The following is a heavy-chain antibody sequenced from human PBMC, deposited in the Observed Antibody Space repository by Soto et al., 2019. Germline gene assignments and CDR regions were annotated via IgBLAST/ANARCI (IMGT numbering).Heavy chain of an antibody. CDR3: ARPYGGKIGDAPDL. Sequence: PGGSLRLSCVASGFTFSSYAMRWVRQVPGKGLEWVSTISDAAGSAYHVDSVKGRFTISRDNSKKTLYLQMNSLRAEDSAVYYCARPYGGKIGDAPDLWGPGTMVTVSS. D-gene: IGHD4-17*01. J-gene: IGHJ3*01. CDR1: GFTFSSYA. CDR2: ISDAAGSA. V-gene: IGHV3-23*01.